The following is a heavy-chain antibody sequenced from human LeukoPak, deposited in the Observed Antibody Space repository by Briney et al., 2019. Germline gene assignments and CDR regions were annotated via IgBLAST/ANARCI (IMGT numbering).Heavy chain of an antibody. D-gene: IGHD6-13*01. CDR1: GYTFTGYY. CDR2: INPNSGGT. CDR3: ARIAAASPNLFDY. V-gene: IGHV1-2*02. Sequence: GASVKVSCKASGYTFTGYYMHWVRQAPGQGLEWMGWINPNSGGTNYAQKFQGRVTMTRDTSISTAYMELSRLRSDDTAVYYCARIAAASPNLFDYWGQGTLVTVSS. J-gene: IGHJ4*02.